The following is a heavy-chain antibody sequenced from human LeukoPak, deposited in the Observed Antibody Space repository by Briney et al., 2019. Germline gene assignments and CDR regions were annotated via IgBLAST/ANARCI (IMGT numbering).Heavy chain of an antibody. CDR2: ISNTGAT. CDR3: ARGSDSYGYPYYYYYYMDV. D-gene: IGHD5-18*01. Sequence: PSETLSLTCTVSGVSISSLSWSWIRQPPGGGLESIGSISNTGATNYNPSLKSRVTISVDTSYNEVSLKVTSVNAADTAVYYCARGSDSYGYPYYYYYYMDVWGKGTTVTVSS. CDR1: GVSISSLS. V-gene: IGHV4-59*11. J-gene: IGHJ6*03.